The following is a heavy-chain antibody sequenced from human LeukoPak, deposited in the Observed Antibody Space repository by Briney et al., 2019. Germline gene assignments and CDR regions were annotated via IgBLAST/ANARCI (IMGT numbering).Heavy chain of an antibody. J-gene: IGHJ5*02. CDR3: ARAVDVGNWFDP. CDR2: VYTSGSP. V-gene: IGHV4-4*07. CDR1: GGSISSYY. D-gene: IGHD1-26*01. Sequence: PSETLSLTCTVSGGSISSYYWSWIRQPAGKGLEWIGRVYTSGSPSYNPSLKSRVTMSLDTSKNQLSLKLSSVTAADTAVYYCARAVDVGNWFDPWGQGTLVTVSS.